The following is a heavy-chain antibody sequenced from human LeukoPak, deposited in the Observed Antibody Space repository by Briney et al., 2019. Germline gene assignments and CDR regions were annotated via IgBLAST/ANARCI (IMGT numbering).Heavy chain of an antibody. CDR2: IIPIFGTA. CDR1: GGTFSSYA. CDR3: ARSKFTAGRGAFDI. D-gene: IGHD6-19*01. Sequence: GSSVKVSCKASGGTFSSYAISWVRQAPGQGLEWMGGIIPIFGTANYAQKFQGRVTITTDESTSTAYMELSSLRSEDMAVYYCARSKFTAGRGAFDIWGQGTMVTVSS. V-gene: IGHV1-69*05. J-gene: IGHJ3*02.